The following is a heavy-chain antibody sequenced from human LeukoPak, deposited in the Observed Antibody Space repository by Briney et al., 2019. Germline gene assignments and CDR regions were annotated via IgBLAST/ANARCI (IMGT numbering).Heavy chain of an antibody. Sequence: GGSLRLSCAASGFTFSSYSMNWVRQAPGKGLEWVSYISSSSSYIYYADSVKGRFTISRDNAKSSLYLQMNSLRAEDTAVYYCARGYSGYDLGIYYYYYYMDVWGKGTTVTVSS. V-gene: IGHV3-21*01. CDR1: GFTFSSYS. D-gene: IGHD5-12*01. CDR2: ISSSSSYI. J-gene: IGHJ6*03. CDR3: ARGYSGYDLGIYYYYYYMDV.